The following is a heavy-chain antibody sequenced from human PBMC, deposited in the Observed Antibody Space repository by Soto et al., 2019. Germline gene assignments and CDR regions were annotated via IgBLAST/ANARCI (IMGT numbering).Heavy chain of an antibody. CDR1: GFTFSSYA. CDR3: AKDPGASSDWHGGLY. Sequence: EVQLLESGGGLVQPGGSLRLSCAASGFTFSSYAMSWVRQAPGKGLEWVSAISGSGGSTYYADSVKGRFTISRDNSKNPRYLQMNSLRAEDTAVYYGAKDPGASSDWHGGLYWGQGTLVTVPS. V-gene: IGHV3-23*01. CDR2: ISGSGGST. D-gene: IGHD6-19*01. J-gene: IGHJ4*02.